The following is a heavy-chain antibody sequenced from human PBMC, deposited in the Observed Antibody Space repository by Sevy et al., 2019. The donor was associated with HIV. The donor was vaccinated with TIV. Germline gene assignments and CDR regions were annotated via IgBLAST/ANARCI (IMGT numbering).Heavy chain of an antibody. V-gene: IGHV3-21*01. Sequence: GGSLRLSCEASGFTFTSYSMNWVRQAPGKGLEWVSSISSYSYISYADSVKGRFTGSRDNAKNSLYLQMSSLRAEDMAVYYCARDGGNYFDYWGQGTLVTVSS. CDR2: ISSYSYI. D-gene: IGHD3-16*01. J-gene: IGHJ4*02. CDR3: ARDGGNYFDY. CDR1: GFTFTSYS.